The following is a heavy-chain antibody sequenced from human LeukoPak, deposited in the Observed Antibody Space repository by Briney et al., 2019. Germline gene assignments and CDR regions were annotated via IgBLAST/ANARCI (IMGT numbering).Heavy chain of an antibody. CDR3: ARREEQWLVFDY. J-gene: IGHJ4*02. CDR2: ISAYNGNT. V-gene: IGHV1-18*01. Sequence: ASVKVSCKAPGYTFTSYGISWVRQAPGQGLEWMGWISAYNGNTNYAQELQGRVTMTTDTSTSTAYMELRSLRSDDTAVYYCARREEQWLVFDYWGQGTLVTVSS. D-gene: IGHD6-19*01. CDR1: GYTFTSYG.